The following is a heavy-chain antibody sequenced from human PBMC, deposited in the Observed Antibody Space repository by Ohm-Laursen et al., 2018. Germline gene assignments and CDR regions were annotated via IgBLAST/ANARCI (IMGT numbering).Heavy chain of an antibody. V-gene: IGHV3-7*01. J-gene: IGHJ3*02. D-gene: IGHD1-26*01. CDR2: IKGDGTET. CDR1: GFTFRNSW. CDR3: FSGPSWEI. Sequence: SLRLSCAAPGFTFRNSWMTWVRQSPGKGLEWVANIKGDGTETYYVDSVRGRFTISRDNTKSSLYLQMNSLRAEDTAVYYCFSGPSWEIWGQGTVVTVSS.